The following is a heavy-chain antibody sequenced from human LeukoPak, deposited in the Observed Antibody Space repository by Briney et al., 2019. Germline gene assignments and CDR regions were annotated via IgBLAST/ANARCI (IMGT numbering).Heavy chain of an antibody. V-gene: IGHV1-18*01. D-gene: IGHD3-3*01. Sequence: ASEKLSRNSSGYTFTSCGISWVRQPPAQGLEWMGWISGYNGNTNYAQKVQGRVTMTTDTSTSTAYMELRSLRSDDTAVYYCALDRTIFGVVIRDYYYYYMDVWGKGTTVTVSS. CDR3: ALDRTIFGVVIRDYYYYYMDV. J-gene: IGHJ6*03. CDR2: ISGYNGNT. CDR1: GYTFTSCG.